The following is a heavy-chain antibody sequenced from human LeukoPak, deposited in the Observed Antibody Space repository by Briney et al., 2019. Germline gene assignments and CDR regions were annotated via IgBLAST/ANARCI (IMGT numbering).Heavy chain of an antibody. V-gene: IGHV4-59*01. CDR1: GGSISSYY. CDR2: IYYSGST. J-gene: IGHJ6*02. CDR3: ARDPTPDYGMDV. Sequence: SETLSLTCTVSGGSISSYYWSWIRQPPGKGPEWIGYIYYSGSTNYNPSLKSRVTISVDTSKNQFSLKLSSVTAADTAVYYCARDPTPDYGMDVWGQGTTVTVSS.